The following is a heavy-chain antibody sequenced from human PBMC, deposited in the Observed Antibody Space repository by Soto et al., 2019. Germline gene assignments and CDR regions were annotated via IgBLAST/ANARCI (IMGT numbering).Heavy chain of an antibody. Sequence: QVQLVQSGAEVKKPGSSVKVSCKASGDTFSSHGITWVRQAPGQGLEWMGGIIPMFDTTNYAQKLKGRVTMTADESTSTAYMELRSLRSEDTAVYYCARGAAAGSYYGMDVWGQGTTVTVSS. D-gene: IGHD6-13*01. V-gene: IGHV1-69*01. J-gene: IGHJ6*02. CDR3: ARGAAAGSYYGMDV. CDR2: IIPMFDTT. CDR1: GDTFSSHG.